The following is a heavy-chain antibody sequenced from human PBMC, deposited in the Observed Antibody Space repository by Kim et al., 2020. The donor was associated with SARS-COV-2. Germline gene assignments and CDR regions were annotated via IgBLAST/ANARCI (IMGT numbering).Heavy chain of an antibody. D-gene: IGHD6-13*01. J-gene: IGHJ4*02. Sequence: GYADSVKVPVTISRDNARNTAFLEMNSLRDEDTAVYYCAAYSSSRGVHWGQGTLVTVSS. CDR3: AAYSSSRGVH. V-gene: IGHV3-74*01.